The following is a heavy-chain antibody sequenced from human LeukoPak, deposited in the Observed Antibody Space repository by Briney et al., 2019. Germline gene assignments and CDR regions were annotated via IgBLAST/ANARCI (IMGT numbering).Heavy chain of an antibody. Sequence: ASLRLSCAASGFTFSSYSMNWVRQAPGEGLEWVSYIISSSSTVYYADSVRGRFTISRDNAKNSLFLQMNSLRAEDTAVYYCAREMNGYTSIAIDYWGQGTLVTVSS. D-gene: IGHD6-13*01. V-gene: IGHV3-48*01. J-gene: IGHJ4*02. CDR1: GFTFSSYS. CDR3: AREMNGYTSIAIDY. CDR2: IISSSSTV.